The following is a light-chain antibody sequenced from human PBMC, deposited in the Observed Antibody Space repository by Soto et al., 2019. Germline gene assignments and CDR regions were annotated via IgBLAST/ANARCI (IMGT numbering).Light chain of an antibody. V-gene: IGLV2-8*01. CDR2: EVS. Sequence: QSALTQPPSASGSPGQSVTISCTGTSSDVGYYNYISWYQQHPGKAPKLIIYEVSKRPSGVPDRFSGSKSGNTASLTVSGLQADDEADYYCSSYADSNSYVFGTGTKLTVL. J-gene: IGLJ1*01. CDR1: SSDVGYYNY. CDR3: SSYADSNSYV.